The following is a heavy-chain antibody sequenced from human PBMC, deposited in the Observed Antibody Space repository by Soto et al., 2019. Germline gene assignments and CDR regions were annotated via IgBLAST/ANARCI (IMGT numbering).Heavy chain of an antibody. D-gene: IGHD6-13*01. CDR2: MNPRSGNT. J-gene: IGHJ4*01. Sequence: ASVKVSCKASGYTFTSWDVYWVRQAAGQGLEWMGYMNPRSGNTGYEQKFQGRVTMTRDTSISTAYMELSSLTSDDTAVYYCTASSWTGAGIDFWGQGTPVTVPQ. CDR3: TASSWTGAGIDF. V-gene: IGHV1-8*01. CDR1: GYTFTSWD.